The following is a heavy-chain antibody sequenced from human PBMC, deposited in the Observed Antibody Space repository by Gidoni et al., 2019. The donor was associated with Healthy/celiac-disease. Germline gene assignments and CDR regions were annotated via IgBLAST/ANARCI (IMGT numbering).Heavy chain of an antibody. Sequence: QVQLVQSGAEVKKPGSSVKVSCKASGGTFSSYAISWVRQAPGQGLEWMGGIIPIFGTANYAQKFQGRVTITADESTSTAYMELSSLRSEDTAVYYCARDEKLRDIVVVPAAERSYYYYGMDVWGQGTTVTVSS. J-gene: IGHJ6*02. D-gene: IGHD2-2*01. V-gene: IGHV1-69*01. CDR3: ARDEKLRDIVVVPAAERSYYYYGMDV. CDR2: IIPIFGTA. CDR1: GGTFSSYA.